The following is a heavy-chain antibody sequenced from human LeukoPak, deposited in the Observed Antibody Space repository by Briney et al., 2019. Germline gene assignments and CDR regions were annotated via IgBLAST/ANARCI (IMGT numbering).Heavy chain of an antibody. CDR1: GGSITSDSYY. CDR3: SRDATYFYDRSGYYYPYDAFDI. V-gene: IGHV4-31*03. Sequence: PSETLSLTSTVSGGSITSDSYYWSWIRQHPGKGLEWIGYIYYTGATDYSPSLKSRVIISLDTSKNQFSLNLSSVTAADTAVYYCSRDATYFYDRSGYYYPYDAFDIWGQGTMVTVSS. CDR2: IYYTGAT. J-gene: IGHJ3*02. D-gene: IGHD3-22*01.